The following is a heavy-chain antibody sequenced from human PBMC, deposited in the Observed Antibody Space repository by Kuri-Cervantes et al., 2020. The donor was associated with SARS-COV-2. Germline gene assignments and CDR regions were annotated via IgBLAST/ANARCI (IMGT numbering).Heavy chain of an antibody. CDR3: ARGRPLVDY. Sequence: GSLRLSCSVSSGSISTFYWSWIRQFPGKRLEWTGYVYYTGVAKYNPSLKSRVTMSVDTSKNQFSLGLSSVTPADTAIYSCARGRPLVDYWGQGTLVTVSS. CDR1: SGSISTFY. V-gene: IGHV4-59*01. J-gene: IGHJ4*02. CDR2: VYYTGVA.